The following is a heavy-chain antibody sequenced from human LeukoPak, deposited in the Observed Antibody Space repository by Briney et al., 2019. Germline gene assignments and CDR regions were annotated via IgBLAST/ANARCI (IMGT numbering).Heavy chain of an antibody. J-gene: IGHJ4*02. CDR3: ARAFKYSMSGYYFDY. D-gene: IGHD2-21*01. CDR2: INWNAGST. Sequence: PGGSLRLSCAASGFMFDDYDMSWVRQAPGKGLEWVSGINWNAGSTAYADSVKGRFTISRDNAKNSLYLQMNSLRAEGTALYYCARAFKYSMSGYYFDYWGQRTLVTVSS. CDR1: GFMFDDYD. V-gene: IGHV3-20*04.